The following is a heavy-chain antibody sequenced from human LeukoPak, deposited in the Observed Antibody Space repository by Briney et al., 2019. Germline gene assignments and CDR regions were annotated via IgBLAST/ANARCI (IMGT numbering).Heavy chain of an antibody. D-gene: IGHD3-9*01. Sequence: GGSLRLSCAASGFTFDDYGMSWVRQAPGKGLEWVSGINWNGGSTGYAGSVKGRFTISRDNAKNSLYLQMNSLRAEDTALYYCARVESYDILTGNDYWGQGTLVTVSS. J-gene: IGHJ4*02. CDR1: GFTFDDYG. V-gene: IGHV3-20*04. CDR2: INWNGGST. CDR3: ARVESYDILTGNDY.